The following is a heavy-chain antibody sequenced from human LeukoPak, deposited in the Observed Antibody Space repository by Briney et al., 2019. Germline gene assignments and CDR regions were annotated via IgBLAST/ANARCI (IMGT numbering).Heavy chain of an antibody. J-gene: IGHJ3*02. CDR3: ARYGLGAHAFDI. V-gene: IGHV3-66*01. D-gene: IGHD3/OR15-3a*01. Sequence: GGSLRPSCAASGFTVSSNYMNWVRQAPGKGLEWVSVIYSGGSTYYAGSVKGRFTISRDNSKNTLYLQMNSLRAEDTAVYYCARYGLGAHAFDIWGQGTMVTVSS. CDR1: GFTVSSNY. CDR2: IYSGGST.